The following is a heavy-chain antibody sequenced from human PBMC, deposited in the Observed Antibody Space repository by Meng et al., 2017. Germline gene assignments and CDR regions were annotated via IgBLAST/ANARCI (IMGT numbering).Heavy chain of an antibody. Sequence: GESLKISCAASGFTFSSYAMHWVRQAPGKGLEWVAVISYDGSNKYYVDSVKGRFTISRDNSKNTLYLQMNSLRAEDTAVYYCARGFFGGSYQLDYWGQGTLVTVSS. CDR2: ISYDGSNK. D-gene: IGHD1-26*01. J-gene: IGHJ4*02. V-gene: IGHV3-30*01. CDR3: ARGFFGGSYQLDY. CDR1: GFTFSSYA.